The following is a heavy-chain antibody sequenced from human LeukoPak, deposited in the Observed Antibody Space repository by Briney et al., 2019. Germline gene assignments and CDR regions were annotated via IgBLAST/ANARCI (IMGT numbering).Heavy chain of an antibody. V-gene: IGHV1-18*01. CDR3: ARETYSSSWYHYYYYGMDV. J-gene: IGHJ6*02. CDR1: GYTFISYG. CDR2: ISAYNGNT. D-gene: IGHD6-13*01. Sequence: ASVKVSCKASGYTFISYGISWVRQAPGQGLEWMGWISAYNGNTNYAQKLQGRVTMTTDTSTSTAYMELRSLRSDDTAVYYCARETYSSSWYHYYYYGMDVWGQGTTVTVSS.